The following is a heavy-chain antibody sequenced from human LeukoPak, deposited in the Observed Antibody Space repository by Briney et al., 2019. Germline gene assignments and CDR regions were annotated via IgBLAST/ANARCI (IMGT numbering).Heavy chain of an antibody. CDR1: GFTFSVHW. V-gene: IGHV3-7*03. J-gene: IGHJ4*02. Sequence: GGSLRLSCAASGFTFSVHWMGWVRQAPGKGLEWVANMDQDGSDKYYVDSVKGRSTISRDNARTSLYLQMNSLRAEDTAFYYCATSAGYWGQGTLVTVSS. CDR3: ATSAGY. CDR2: MDQDGSDK.